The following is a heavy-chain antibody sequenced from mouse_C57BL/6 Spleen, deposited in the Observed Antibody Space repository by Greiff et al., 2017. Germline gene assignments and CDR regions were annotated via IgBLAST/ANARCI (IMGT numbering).Heavy chain of an antibody. Sequence: EVKLMESGEGLVKPGGSLKLSCAASGFTFSSYAMSWVRQTPEKRLEWVAYISSGGDYIYYADTVKGRFTISRDNARNTLYLQMSSLKSEDTAMYYCTRDDGYGYDAGAWFAYWGQGTLVTVSA. V-gene: IGHV5-9-1*02. CDR2: ISSGGDYI. D-gene: IGHD2-2*01. CDR3: TRDDGYGYDAGAWFAY. J-gene: IGHJ3*01. CDR1: GFTFSSYA.